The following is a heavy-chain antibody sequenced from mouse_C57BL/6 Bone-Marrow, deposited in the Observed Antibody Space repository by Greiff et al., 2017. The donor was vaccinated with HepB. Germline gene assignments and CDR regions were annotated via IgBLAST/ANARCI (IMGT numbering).Heavy chain of an antibody. D-gene: IGHD1-1*01. CDR2: IYPRSGNT. CDR3: ATITTVVATGAMDY. CDR1: GYTFTSYG. V-gene: IGHV1-81*01. Sequence: VKLQESGAELARPGASVKLSCKASGYTFTSYGISWVKQRTGQGLEWIGEIYPRSGNTYYNEKFKGKATLTADKSSSTAYMELRSLTSEDSAVYFCATITTVVATGAMDYWGQGTSVTVSS. J-gene: IGHJ4*01.